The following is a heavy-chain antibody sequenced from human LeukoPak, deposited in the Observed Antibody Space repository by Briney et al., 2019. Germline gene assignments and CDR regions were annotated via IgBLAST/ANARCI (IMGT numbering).Heavy chain of an antibody. CDR1: GFTFSSYE. J-gene: IGHJ4*02. CDR3: ATLPLLGSGSYSPGDY. V-gene: IGHV3-48*03. CDR2: ISSSGSTI. Sequence: GGSLRLSCAASGFTFSSYEMNWVRLAPGKGLEWVSYISSSGSTIYYADSVKGRFTISRDNAKNSLYLQMNSLRAEDTAVYYCATLPLLGSGSYSPGDYWGQGTLVTVSS. D-gene: IGHD3-10*01.